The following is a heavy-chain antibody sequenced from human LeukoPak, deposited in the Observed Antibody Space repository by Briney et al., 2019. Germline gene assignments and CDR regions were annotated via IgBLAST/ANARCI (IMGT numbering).Heavy chain of an antibody. V-gene: IGHV3-33*01. CDR1: GFTFSSYG. D-gene: IGHD2-2*01. CDR3: ARFFHCSSTRCYVGFDY. Sequence: GGSLRLSCAASGFTFSSYGMHWVRQAPGKGLEWVAVIWYDGSNKYYADSVKGRFTISRDNSKNTLYLQMNSLRAEDTAVYYCARFFHCSSTRCYVGFDYWGQGTLVTVFS. J-gene: IGHJ4*02. CDR2: IWYDGSNK.